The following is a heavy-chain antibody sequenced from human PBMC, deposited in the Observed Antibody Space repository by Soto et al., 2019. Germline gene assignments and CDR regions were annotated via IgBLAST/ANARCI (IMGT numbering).Heavy chain of an antibody. V-gene: IGHV3-30*18. CDR2: ISYDGSNK. Sequence: GGSLRLSCAASGFTVSSNYMSWVRQAPGKGLEWVSVISYDGSNKYYADSVKGRFTISRDNSKNTLYLQMNSLRAEDTAVYYCAKGLGYCSGGSCYYDYWGQGTLGTVAS. J-gene: IGHJ4*02. CDR3: AKGLGYCSGGSCYYDY. CDR1: GFTVSSNY. D-gene: IGHD2-15*01.